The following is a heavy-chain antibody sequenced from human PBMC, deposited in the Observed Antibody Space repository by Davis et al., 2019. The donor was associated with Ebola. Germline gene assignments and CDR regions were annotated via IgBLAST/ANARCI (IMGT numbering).Heavy chain of an antibody. CDR3: ASLDYYGMDV. CDR1: GGSISGSY. CDR2: IYYSGST. V-gene: IGHV4-59*01. J-gene: IGHJ6*02. Sequence: MPSETLSLTCTVSGGSISGSYWSWIRQPPGKGLEWIGYIYYSGSTNYNPSLKSRVTISVDTSKNQFSLKLSSVTAADMAVYYCASLDYYGMDVWGQGTTVTVSS.